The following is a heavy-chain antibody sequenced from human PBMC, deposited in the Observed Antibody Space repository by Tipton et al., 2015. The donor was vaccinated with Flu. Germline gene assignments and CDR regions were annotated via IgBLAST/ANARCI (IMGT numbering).Heavy chain of an antibody. V-gene: IGHV4-59*07. J-gene: IGHJ3*02. CDR3: ARAYCGDYSSDAFDI. CDR2: IYYSGST. Sequence: TLSLTCTVSGGSISSYYWSWIRQPPGKGLEWIGYIYYSGSTNYNPSLKSRVTISVDTSKNQFSLKLSSVTAADTAVYYCARAYCGDYSSDAFDIWGQGTMVTVSS. D-gene: IGHD4-17*01. CDR1: GGSISSYY.